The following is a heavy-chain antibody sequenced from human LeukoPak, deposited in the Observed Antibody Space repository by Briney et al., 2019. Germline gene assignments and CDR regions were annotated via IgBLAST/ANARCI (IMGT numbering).Heavy chain of an antibody. J-gene: IGHJ5*02. CDR3: ARDYTRQYCSSTSCYPKNWFDP. D-gene: IGHD2-2*01. CDR2: INPSGGST. Sequence: GASVKVSCKASGYTFTSYYMHWVRQAPGQGLEWMGIINPSGGSTSYAQKFQGRVTMTRDMSTSTVYMELSSLRSGDTAVYYCARDYTRQYCSSTSCYPKNWFDPWGQGTLVTVSS. CDR1: GYTFTSYY. V-gene: IGHV1-46*01.